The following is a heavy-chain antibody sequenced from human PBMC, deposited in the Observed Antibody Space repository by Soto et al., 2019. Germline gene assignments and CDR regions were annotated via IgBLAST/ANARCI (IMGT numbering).Heavy chain of an antibody. J-gene: IGHJ6*02. Sequence: PGESLKISCKGSGYSFTSYWIGWVRQMPGKGLEWMGIIYPGDSDTRYSPSFQGQVTISADKPISTAYLQWSSLKASDTAMYYCARLGLRHYYYYYGMDVWGQGTTVTVSS. CDR1: GYSFTSYW. CDR2: IYPGDSDT. D-gene: IGHD4-17*01. CDR3: ARLGLRHYYYYYGMDV. V-gene: IGHV5-51*01.